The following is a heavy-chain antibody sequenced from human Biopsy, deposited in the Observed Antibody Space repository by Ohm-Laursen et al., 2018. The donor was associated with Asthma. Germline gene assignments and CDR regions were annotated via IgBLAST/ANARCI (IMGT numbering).Heavy chain of an antibody. CDR1: GFSFSNFA. CDR3: AREDVAGTHIED. J-gene: IGHJ4*02. CDR2: ISKDASTQ. Sequence: SLRLSCAASGFSFSNFAIHWVRQAPGKGLEWVGVISKDASTQDYADSVKGRFTMARDNSKNTLDLQMNSLTAEDTAVYYCAREDVAGTHIEDWGQGTLVTVSS. D-gene: IGHD6-19*01. V-gene: IGHV3-30*01.